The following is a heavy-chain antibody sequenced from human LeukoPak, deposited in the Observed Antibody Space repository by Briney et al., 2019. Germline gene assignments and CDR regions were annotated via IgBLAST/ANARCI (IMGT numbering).Heavy chain of an antibody. V-gene: IGHV4-39*07. CDR2: LHYSGST. CDR1: GASVSASGYY. Sequence: SETLSLTCTVSGASVSASGYYWGWIRQPPGKGLEWIGTLHYSGSTYYNPSLQSRLTISVDTSKNQFSLKLNSVTSADTAVYFCASDWDGASDFNTFDIWGQGTMVTVSS. D-gene: IGHD4/OR15-4a*01. J-gene: IGHJ3*02. CDR3: ASDWDGASDFNTFDI.